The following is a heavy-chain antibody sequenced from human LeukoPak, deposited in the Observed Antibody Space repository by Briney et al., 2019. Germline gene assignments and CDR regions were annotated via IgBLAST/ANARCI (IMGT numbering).Heavy chain of an antibody. CDR3: ARGVRGCSSTSCYGGGYNWFDP. CDR1: GGSISSYY. CDR2: IYYSGST. V-gene: IGHV4-59*12. D-gene: IGHD2-2*01. Sequence: SETLSLTCTVSGGSISSYYWSWIRQPPGKGLEWIGYIYYSGSTNYNPSLKSRVTISVDTSKNQFSLKLSSVTAADTAVYYCARGVRGCSSTSCYGGGYNWFDPWGQGTLVTVSS. J-gene: IGHJ5*02.